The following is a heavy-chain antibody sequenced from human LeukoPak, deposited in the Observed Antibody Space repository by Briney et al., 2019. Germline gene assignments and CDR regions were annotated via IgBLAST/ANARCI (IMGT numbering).Heavy chain of an antibody. Sequence: GRSLRLSCAASGFTFSSYAMHWVRQAPGKGLEWVAVISYDGGNKYYADSVKGRFTISRDNSKNTLYLQMNSLRAEDTAVYYCARVSGSYYPTFDYWGQGTLVTVSS. V-gene: IGHV3-30*04. D-gene: IGHD1-26*01. J-gene: IGHJ4*02. CDR2: ISYDGGNK. CDR1: GFTFSSYA. CDR3: ARVSGSYYPTFDY.